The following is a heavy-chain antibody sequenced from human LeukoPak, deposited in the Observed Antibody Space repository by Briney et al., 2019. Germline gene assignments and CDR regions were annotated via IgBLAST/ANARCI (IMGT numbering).Heavy chain of an antibody. CDR2: ISSSSSTI. CDR3: ARDFRLSSSSNWFDP. J-gene: IGHJ5*01. D-gene: IGHD6-6*01. V-gene: IGHV3-48*04. CDR1: GFTFSSYS. Sequence: GRSLRLSCAASGFTFSSYSMNWVRQAPGKGLEWVSYISSSSSTIYYADSVKGRFTISRDNAKNSLYLQMNSLRAEDTAVYYWARDFRLSSSSNWFDPWGQGTLVTVSS.